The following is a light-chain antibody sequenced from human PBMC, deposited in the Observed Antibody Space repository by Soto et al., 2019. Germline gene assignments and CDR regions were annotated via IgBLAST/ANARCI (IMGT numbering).Light chain of an antibody. V-gene: IGKV1-39*01. CDR3: QQYGNSPIT. Sequence: DIQMTQSPSSLSASVGDRVTITFRGSQSISSYLNWYQQKPGQAPKLLIYAASSLQSGVPSRFSGSGSGTDFTLAISSLQPEDSATYYCQQYGNSPITFGQGTRLEIK. CDR1: QSISSY. CDR2: AAS. J-gene: IGKJ5*01.